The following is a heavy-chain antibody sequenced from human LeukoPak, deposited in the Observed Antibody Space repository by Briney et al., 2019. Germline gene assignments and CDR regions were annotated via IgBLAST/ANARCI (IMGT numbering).Heavy chain of an antibody. J-gene: IGHJ4*02. V-gene: IGHV1-69*05. CDR1: GGTFSSYA. Sequence: SVKVSCKASGGTFSSYAISWVRQAPGQGLEWMGRIIPIFGTANYAQKFQGRVTITTDESTSTAYMELSSLRSEDTVVYYCARDRGSGWYWFDYWGQGTLVTVSS. D-gene: IGHD6-19*01. CDR3: ARDRGSGWYWFDY. CDR2: IIPIFGTA.